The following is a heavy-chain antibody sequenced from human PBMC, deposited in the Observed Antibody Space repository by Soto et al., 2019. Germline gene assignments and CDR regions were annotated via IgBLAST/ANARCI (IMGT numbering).Heavy chain of an antibody. J-gene: IGHJ4*02. CDR1: GYTFTSYA. V-gene: IGHV1-3*01. D-gene: IGHD6-19*01. Sequence: ASVKVSCKASGYTFTSYAMHWVRQAPGQRLEWMGWINAGNSDTKYSQKFQDRVTITSDTSASTAYMELSSLRSEDTAVYYCARDQTGVAGTRGYFDYWGQGTLVTVSS. CDR2: INAGNSDT. CDR3: ARDQTGVAGTRGYFDY.